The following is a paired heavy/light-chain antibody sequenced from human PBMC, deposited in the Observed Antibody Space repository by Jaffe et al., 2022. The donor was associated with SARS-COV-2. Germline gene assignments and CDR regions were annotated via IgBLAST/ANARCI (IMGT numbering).Heavy chain of an antibody. V-gene: IGHV4-38-2*02. CDR1: GYSISSGYY. CDR3: ARVRASLYYYMDA. Sequence: QVQLQESGPGLVKPSETMSLTCTVSGYSISSGYYWGWIRQPPGKGLEWIGSIYYRGGTDYNPSLKSRVSISLDMSKNQFSLKQSSVTAADTAVYYCARVRASLYYYMDAWGKGTTVTVSS. CDR2: IYYRGGT. J-gene: IGHJ6*03. D-gene: IGHD2-21*01.
Light chain of an antibody. CDR3: QQYGSPLFT. J-gene: IGKJ3*01. CDR2: AAS. Sequence: EIVLTQSPGTLSLSPGERATLSCRASQSVSSMSLAWYQQKAGQAPRLLIYAASSRATGIPDRFSGSGSGTDFTLTISRLEPEDFAVYYCQQYGSPLFTFGPGTKVDIK. V-gene: IGKV3-20*01. CDR1: QSVSSMS.